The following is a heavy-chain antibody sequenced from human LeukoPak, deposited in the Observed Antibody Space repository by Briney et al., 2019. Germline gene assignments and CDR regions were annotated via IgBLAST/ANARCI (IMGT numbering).Heavy chain of an antibody. CDR3: AREVYGDSSFDC. V-gene: IGHV1-2*02. D-gene: IGHD4-17*01. CDR1: GYSFSDNY. Sequence: ASVKVSCKASGYSFSDNYLHWVRQAPGQGLEWMGWINPNSGGTNYAQKFQGRVSMTRDTSISTAYLELSRLRSDDTAVYYCAREVYGDSSFDCWGQGTLLTVSS. CDR2: INPNSGGT. J-gene: IGHJ4*02.